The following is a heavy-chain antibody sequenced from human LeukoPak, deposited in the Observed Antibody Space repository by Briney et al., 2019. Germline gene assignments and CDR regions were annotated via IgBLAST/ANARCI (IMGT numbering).Heavy chain of an antibody. CDR3: SRDLSMDV. J-gene: IGHJ6*02. CDR2: ISAYNGKT. Sequence: ASVKVSCKAAGYTFTSYGISWVRQAPGQGLEWMGWISAYNGKTNNAQKLTGRVTMTTDTSTSTAYMELRSLRSDDTAVYYCSRDLSMDVWGQGTTVTVSS. V-gene: IGHV1-18*01. CDR1: GYTFTSYG.